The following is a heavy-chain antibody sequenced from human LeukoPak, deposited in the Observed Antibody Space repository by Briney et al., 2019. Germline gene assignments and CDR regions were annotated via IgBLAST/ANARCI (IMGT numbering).Heavy chain of an antibody. J-gene: IGHJ4*02. CDR2: ISGSGGST. Sequence: GGSLRLSCAASGFTFSSYAMSWVRQAPGKGLERVSAISGSGGSTYYADSVKGRFTISRDNSKNTLYLQMNSLRAEDTAVYYCARDRNILTGTFDNWGQGTLVTVSS. V-gene: IGHV3-23*01. CDR3: ARDRNILTGTFDN. D-gene: IGHD3-9*01. CDR1: GFTFSSYA.